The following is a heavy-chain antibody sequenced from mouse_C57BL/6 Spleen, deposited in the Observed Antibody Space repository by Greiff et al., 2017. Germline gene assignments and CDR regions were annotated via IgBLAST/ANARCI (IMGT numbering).Heavy chain of an antibody. J-gene: IGHJ2*01. D-gene: IGHD4-1*01. Sequence: EVQLQQSGPELVKPGASVKISCKASGYTFTDYYMNWVKQSHGKSLEWIGDINPNNGGTSYNQKFKGKATLTVDKSSSTAYMELRSLTSEDSAVYYCARGGLGRGYFDYWGQGTTLTVSS. V-gene: IGHV1-26*01. CDR3: ARGGLGRGYFDY. CDR2: INPNNGGT. CDR1: GYTFTDYY.